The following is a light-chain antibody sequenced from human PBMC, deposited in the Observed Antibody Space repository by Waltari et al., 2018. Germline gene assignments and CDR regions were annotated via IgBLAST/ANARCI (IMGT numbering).Light chain of an antibody. CDR1: SSNIGSNT. CDR3: ATWDDSLNGRV. J-gene: IGLJ3*02. Sequence: QSVLTQPPSASGTPGQRVTISCSGSSSNIGSNTVAWYEQFPGMAPRLLIYSNNERPSGVPYRFSVSKSGSSASLTISGLHFEDEADYYCATWDDSLNGRVFGGGTKLTVL. CDR2: SNN. V-gene: IGLV1-44*01.